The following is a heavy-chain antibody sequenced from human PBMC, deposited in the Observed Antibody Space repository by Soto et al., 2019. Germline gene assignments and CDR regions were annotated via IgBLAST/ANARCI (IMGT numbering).Heavy chain of an antibody. CDR1: GFAFKYAR. D-gene: IGHD3-16*01. CDR3: TTDWGSGTHYARAFDV. J-gene: IGHJ3*01. CDR2: IRSHTDGATT. V-gene: IGHV3-15*01. Sequence: EVLLVESGGGLVKPGGSLRLSCAASGFAFKYARMTWVRQAPGKGLEWVGHIRSHTDGATTAYAAPVKGRFTISRDESKNTVDLQMNSLITEDTAVYYCTTDWGSGTHYARAFDVWGQGTMVTVSS.